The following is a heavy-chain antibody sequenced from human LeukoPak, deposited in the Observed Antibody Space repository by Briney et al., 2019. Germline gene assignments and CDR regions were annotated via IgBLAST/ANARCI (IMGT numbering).Heavy chain of an antibody. Sequence: GASVKVSCKASGYTFTGYYMHWVRQAPGQGLEWMGWINHNSGGTNYAQKFQGRVTMTRDTSISTAYMELSRLRSDDTAVYYCARVPYSSGWYTRYYYYMDVWGKGTTVTISS. J-gene: IGHJ6*03. CDR3: ARVPYSSGWYTRYYYYMDV. CDR2: INHNSGGT. CDR1: GYTFTGYY. D-gene: IGHD6-19*01. V-gene: IGHV1-2*02.